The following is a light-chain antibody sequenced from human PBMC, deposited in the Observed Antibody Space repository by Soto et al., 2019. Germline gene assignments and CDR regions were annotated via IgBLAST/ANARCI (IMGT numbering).Light chain of an antibody. V-gene: IGKV1-5*01. CDR3: QQYNTYST. Sequence: DIQMTQSPSSLSASIGDTVTITCRASQDISTLLAWYQQKPGKAPNPLIYDASSLKSGVPARFSGSGSGTEFTLTISRLQPDDFATYCYQQYNTYSTFGQGTRLEIK. CDR1: QDISTL. J-gene: IGKJ5*01. CDR2: DAS.